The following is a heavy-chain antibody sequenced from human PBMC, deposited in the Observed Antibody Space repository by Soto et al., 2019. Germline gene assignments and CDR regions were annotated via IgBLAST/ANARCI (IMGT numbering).Heavy chain of an antibody. CDR3: ASAVYFDY. J-gene: IGHJ4*02. CDR1: RFTFSSXA. V-gene: IGHV3-30-3*01. CDR2: ISYDGSNK. Sequence: LXXSCAASRFTFSSXALHWVRQAPGKVLEWVAVISYDGSNKYYADSVKGRFTISRDNSKNTLYLQMNSLRAEDTAVYYCASAVYFDYWGQGTLVTVSS.